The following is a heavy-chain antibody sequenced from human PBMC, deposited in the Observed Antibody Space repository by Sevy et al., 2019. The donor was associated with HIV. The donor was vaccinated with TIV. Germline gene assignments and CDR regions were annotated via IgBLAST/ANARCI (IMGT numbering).Heavy chain of an antibody. D-gene: IGHD3-3*01. CDR1: GFTFSDYY. CDR2: ISSSGSTI. V-gene: IGHV3-11*04. J-gene: IGHJ6*02. CDR3: ARGPAYYDFWSRYKGMDV. Sequence: GGSLRLSCAASGFTFSDYYMSWIRQAPGKGLEWVSYISSSGSTIYYADSVKGRFTISRDNAKNSLYLQMNSLRAEDTAVYYCARGPAYYDFWSRYKGMDVWGQGTTVTVSS.